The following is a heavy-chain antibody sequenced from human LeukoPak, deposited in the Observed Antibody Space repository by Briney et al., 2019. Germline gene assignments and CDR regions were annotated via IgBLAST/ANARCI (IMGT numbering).Heavy chain of an antibody. J-gene: IGHJ3*02. D-gene: IGHD2-2*01. CDR3: ARDSTFDI. CDR2: ISYDGSNK. V-gene: IGHV3-30-3*01. Sequence: GGSLRLSCAASGFTFSSYAMHWVRQAPGKGLEWVAVISYDGSNKYYADSVKGRFTISRDNSKNTLYLQMNSLRAEDTAVYYCARDSTFDIWGQGTVVTVSS. CDR1: GFTFSSYA.